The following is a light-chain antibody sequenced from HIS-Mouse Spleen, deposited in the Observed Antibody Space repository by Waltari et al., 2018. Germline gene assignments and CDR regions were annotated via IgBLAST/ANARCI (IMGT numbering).Light chain of an antibody. CDR2: EVS. Sequence: QSALTQPPSASGFPGQSVTISCTGTSSDVGGYNYVSWYQQHPGKAPKLMIYEVSKRPSGVPYRFSGSKAGNTASLTVSGLQAEDEADYYCSSYAGSNNVVFGGGTKLTVL. CDR3: SSYAGSNNVV. CDR1: SSDVGGYNY. J-gene: IGLJ2*01. V-gene: IGLV2-8*01.